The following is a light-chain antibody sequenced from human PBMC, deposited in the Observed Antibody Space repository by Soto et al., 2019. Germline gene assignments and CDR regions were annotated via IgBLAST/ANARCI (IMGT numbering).Light chain of an antibody. V-gene: IGLV1-44*01. Sequence: QSVLTQPPSASGAPGQRITISCTGSDSNIGRDPVNWYQQIPGTAPKLLIYENNHRPSGVPDRFSGSKSGTSASLVISGLQSEDEAEYFCAGWDGSLKDFVFGTGTKLTVL. CDR3: AGWDGSLKDFV. CDR1: DSNIGRDP. CDR2: ENN. J-gene: IGLJ1*01.